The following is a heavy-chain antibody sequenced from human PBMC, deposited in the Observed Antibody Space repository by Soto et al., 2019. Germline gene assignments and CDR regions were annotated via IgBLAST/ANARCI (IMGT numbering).Heavy chain of an antibody. Sequence: QVPLVQSGAEVKRPGASVKVSCKASNYMFGSYGITWVRQAPGQGPEWMGWISAFNGNTKYPQNLQGRVTMTTDTSTATAYVELRALRSDDSAMYFWARDGGYGAGSYLDYWGQGTLVTVSS. CDR1: NYMFGSYG. J-gene: IGHJ4*02. CDR3: ARDGGYGAGSYLDY. D-gene: IGHD3-10*01. CDR2: ISAFNGNT. V-gene: IGHV1-18*04.